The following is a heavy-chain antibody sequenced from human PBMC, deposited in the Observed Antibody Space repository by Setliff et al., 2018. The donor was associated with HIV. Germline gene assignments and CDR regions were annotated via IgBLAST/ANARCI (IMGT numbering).Heavy chain of an antibody. J-gene: IGHJ3*02. CDR3: ASKVHCTNGVCLDAFDI. D-gene: IGHD2-8*01. CDR1: GYTFTAYY. Sequence: RASVKVSCKASGYTFTAYYMHWVRQAPGQGLEWMGRIIPNSGGTNYAQKFQGRVTMTRDTSISTAYMELSRLRSDDTAVYYCASKVHCTNGVCLDAFDIWGQGTMVTVSS. CDR2: IIPNSGGT. V-gene: IGHV1-2*06.